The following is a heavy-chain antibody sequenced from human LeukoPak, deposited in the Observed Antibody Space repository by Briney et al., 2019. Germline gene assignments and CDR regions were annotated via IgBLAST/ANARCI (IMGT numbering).Heavy chain of an antibody. D-gene: IGHD1-26*01. CDR3: ARDTGEWWELDY. CDR2: INPNSGGT. J-gene: IGHJ4*02. V-gene: IGHV1-2*02. CDR1: GYTFTGYY. Sequence: ASVKVSCKASGYTFTGYYMHWVRQAPGQGLEWMGWINPNSGGTNYAQKFQGRVTMTRDTSISTAYMELSRLRSDDPAVYYCARDTGEWWELDYWGQGTLVTVSS.